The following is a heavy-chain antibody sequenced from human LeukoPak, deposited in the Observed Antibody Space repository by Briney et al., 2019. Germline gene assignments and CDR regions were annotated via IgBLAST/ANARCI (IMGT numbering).Heavy chain of an antibody. J-gene: IGHJ4*02. D-gene: IGHD3-10*01. CDR3: TTAFAYYGSGSSNFDY. Sequence: GGSLRLSWAASGFTFSNAWMSWVRQAPGKGLEWVSRIKTKTDGGTTDYAAPLKAKFTISRDDSNNPLYLQMNSLNTADTAVYYCTTAFAYYGSGSSNFDYWGQGPLVTVSS. V-gene: IGHV3-15*01. CDR1: GFTFSNAW. CDR2: IKTKTDGGTT.